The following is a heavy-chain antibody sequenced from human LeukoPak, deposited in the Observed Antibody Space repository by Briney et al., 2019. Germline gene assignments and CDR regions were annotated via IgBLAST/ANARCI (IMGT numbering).Heavy chain of an antibody. J-gene: IGHJ3*02. CDR1: GYTFTNYA. D-gene: IGHD6-13*01. Sequence: ASVKVSFKASGYTFTNYAMNWVRQAPGQGLEWMGWINTNTGNPTYAQGFTGRFVFSLDTSVSTAYLQISSLKAEDTAMYYCARERRSSSPGEQQLVRAFDIWGQGTMVTVSS. V-gene: IGHV7-4-1*02. CDR3: ARERRSSSPGEQQLVRAFDI. CDR2: INTNTGNP.